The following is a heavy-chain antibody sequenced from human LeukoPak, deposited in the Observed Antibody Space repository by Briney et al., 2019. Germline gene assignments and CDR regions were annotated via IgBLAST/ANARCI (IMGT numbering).Heavy chain of an antibody. V-gene: IGHV3-11*04. D-gene: IGHD3-22*01. J-gene: IGHJ4*02. CDR2: ISSSGSTI. Sequence: PGGSLRLSCAASGFTFSDYYMSWIRQAPGKGLEWVSYISSSGSTIYYADSVKGRFTISRDNAKNSLYLQMNSLRAEDTAVYYCAGPRLGSYDSSGYFTRWGQGTLVTVSS. CDR1: GFTFSDYY. CDR3: AGPRLGSYDSSGYFTR.